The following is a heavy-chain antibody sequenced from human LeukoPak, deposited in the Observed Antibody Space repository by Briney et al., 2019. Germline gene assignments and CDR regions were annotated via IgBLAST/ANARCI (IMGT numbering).Heavy chain of an antibody. CDR1: GFTFDDYG. CDR2: INWNGGST. CDR3: ARESPTVTMKYGFDY. J-gene: IGHJ4*02. Sequence: PGGSLRLSCAASGFTFDDYGMSWVRQAPGKGLEWDSGINWNGGSTGYADSVKGRFTISRDNAKNSLYLQMNSLRAEDTALYYCARESPTVTMKYGFDYWGQGTLVTVSS. V-gene: IGHV3-20*04. D-gene: IGHD4-17*01.